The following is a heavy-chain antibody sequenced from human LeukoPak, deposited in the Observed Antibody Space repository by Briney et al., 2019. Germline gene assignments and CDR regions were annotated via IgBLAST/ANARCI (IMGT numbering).Heavy chain of an antibody. Sequence: GASVKVSCKASGGTFISYAISWVRQAPGQVLEWMGGIIPIFGTANYAQKFQGRVTITADESTSTAYMELSSLRSEDTAVYYCARSPGRWEPGPWGQGTLVTVSS. CDR2: IIPIFGTA. D-gene: IGHD1-26*01. J-gene: IGHJ5*02. CDR3: ARSPGRWEPGP. V-gene: IGHV1-69*13. CDR1: GGTFISYA.